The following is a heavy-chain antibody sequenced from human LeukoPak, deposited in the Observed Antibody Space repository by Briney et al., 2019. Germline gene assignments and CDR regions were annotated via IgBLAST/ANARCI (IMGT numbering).Heavy chain of an antibody. V-gene: IGHV3-23*01. D-gene: IGHD6-6*01. J-gene: IGHJ4*02. CDR2: IAITGET. CDR3: AKETRPNDF. CDR1: GFSFANSA. Sequence: PGGSLALSCAASGFSFANSAMSWVRQAPGKGLEWISSIAITGETFYAESVQGRFSISKDNSGNMLFLHMKSLRAEDTAIYYCAKETRPNDFWGQGTLVTVSS.